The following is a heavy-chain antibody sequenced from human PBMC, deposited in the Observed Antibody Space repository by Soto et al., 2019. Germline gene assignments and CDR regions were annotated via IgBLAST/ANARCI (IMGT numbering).Heavy chain of an antibody. Sequence: PGGSLRLSCAASGFTVSSAYMSWVRQAPGKGLEWVAVFYAGGTIYYTDSVKDRFTVSRDFPKDTLSLQMDSLRAEDTAVYYCARPYDNVHYGMDVWGQGTTVTVS. D-gene: IGHD3-16*01. CDR3: ARPYDNVHYGMDV. CDR1: GFTVSSAY. J-gene: IGHJ6*02. CDR2: FYAGGTI. V-gene: IGHV3-66*01.